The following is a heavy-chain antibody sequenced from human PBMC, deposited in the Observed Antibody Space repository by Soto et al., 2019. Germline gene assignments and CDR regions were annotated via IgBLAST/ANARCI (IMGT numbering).Heavy chain of an antibody. CDR3: ARHEGAPYYYDSSGPTNYYYYYGMDV. Sequence: PVESLNTSCKGSGYSFTSYWIVWVLQMPGKGLESMGTTYHGDSDTRYSPSFQGQVTISADKSISTAYLQWSSLKASDTAMYYCARHEGAPYYYDSSGPTNYYYYYGMDVWGQGTTFTVSS. CDR2: TYHGDSDT. J-gene: IGHJ6*01. D-gene: IGHD3-22*01. V-gene: IGHV5-51*01. CDR1: GYSFTSYW.